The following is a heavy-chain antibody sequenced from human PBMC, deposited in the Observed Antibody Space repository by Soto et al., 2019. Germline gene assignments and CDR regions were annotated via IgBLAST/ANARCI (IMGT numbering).Heavy chain of an antibody. V-gene: IGHV1-69*13. D-gene: IGHD2-21*02. CDR2: IIPIFGTA. CDR1: GCTFSSYA. J-gene: IGHJ6*02. Sequence: SVKVSCKASGCTFSSYAISWVRQAPGQGLEWMGGIIPIFGTANYAQKFQGRVTITADESTSTAYMELSSLRSEDTAVYYCASRDSYCGGDCYSLYGMDVWGQGTTDTVSS. CDR3: ASRDSYCGGDCYSLYGMDV.